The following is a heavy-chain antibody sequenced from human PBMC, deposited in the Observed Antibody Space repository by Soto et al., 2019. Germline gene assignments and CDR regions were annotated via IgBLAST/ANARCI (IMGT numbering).Heavy chain of an antibody. J-gene: IGHJ4*02. Sequence: EVQLVESGGGLVKPGGSLRLSCAASGFTFSSNSMNWVRQAPGKGLEWVSSISGSSTYIYYSDSVKGRFTISRDNAKNSLFLQMNSLRDEDTAVYYCASDSGGQLDWGQGTLVTVSS. D-gene: IGHD2-15*01. CDR2: ISGSSTYI. CDR3: ASDSGGQLD. V-gene: IGHV3-21*01. CDR1: GFTFSSNS.